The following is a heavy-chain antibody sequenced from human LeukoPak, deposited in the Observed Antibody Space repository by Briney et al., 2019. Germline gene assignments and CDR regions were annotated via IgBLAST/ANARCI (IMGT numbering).Heavy chain of an antibody. Sequence: PSETLSLTCTVSGYSISSGYYWGWIRPPPGKGLEWIGSIYHSGSTYYNPSLKGRVTISVDTSKNQFSLKLSSVTAADTAVYYCAGTLIANCTNGVCYGNFDYWGQGTLVTVSS. D-gene: IGHD2-8*01. CDR3: AGTLIANCTNGVCYGNFDY. CDR1: GYSISSGYY. J-gene: IGHJ4*02. CDR2: IYHSGST. V-gene: IGHV4-38-2*02.